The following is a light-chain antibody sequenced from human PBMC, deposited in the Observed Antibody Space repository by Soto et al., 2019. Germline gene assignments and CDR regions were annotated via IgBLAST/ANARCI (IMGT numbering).Light chain of an antibody. CDR2: GAS. CDR3: QQYGGSLTWT. V-gene: IGKV3-20*01. J-gene: IGKJ1*01. CDR1: QSVSSSY. Sequence: EIVLTQSPGTLSLSPGERATLSFRASQSVSSSYLAWYQQKPGQAPRLLIYGASSRATGIPDRFSGSGSGTDFTLTISRLEPEDFAVYYCQQYGGSLTWTFGQGTKVDIK.